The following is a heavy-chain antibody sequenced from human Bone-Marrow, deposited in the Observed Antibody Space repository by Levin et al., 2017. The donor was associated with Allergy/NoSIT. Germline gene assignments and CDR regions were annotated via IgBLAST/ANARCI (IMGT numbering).Heavy chain of an antibody. CDR3: AKNLSHRIAVTGYVEY. Sequence: GGSLRLSCAASGFTFNDYTMHWVRQAPQRGLEWVSLISWDASTTYYADSVRGRFTISRDNSKNALYLQMNSLTTEATALYYCAKNLSHRIAVTGYVEYWGQGTLVTVSS. D-gene: IGHD6-19*01. V-gene: IGHV3-43*01. CDR2: ISWDASTT. J-gene: IGHJ4*02. CDR1: GFTFNDYT.